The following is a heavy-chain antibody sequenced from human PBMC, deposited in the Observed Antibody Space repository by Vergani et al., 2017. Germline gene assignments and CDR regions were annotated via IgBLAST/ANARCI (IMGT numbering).Heavy chain of an antibody. J-gene: IGHJ6*03. CDR2: IFSNDEK. D-gene: IGHD5-18*01. CDR1: GFSLSTSGVG. Sequence: QITLQESGPTLVKPTQTLTLTCTFSGFSLSTSGVGVGWIRQPPGKALEWLAHIFSNDEKSYSTSLKSRLTISKDTSKSQVVLTMTNMDPVDTATYYCARIREIRYGYGPSRYMDVWGKGTTVTVSS. CDR3: ARIREIRYGYGPSRYMDV. V-gene: IGHV2-26*01.